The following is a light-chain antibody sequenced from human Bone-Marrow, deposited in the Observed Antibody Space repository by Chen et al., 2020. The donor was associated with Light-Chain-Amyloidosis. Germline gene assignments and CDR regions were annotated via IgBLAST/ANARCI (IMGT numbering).Light chain of an antibody. J-gene: IGKJ5*01. V-gene: IGKV1-39*01. CDR1: QRISNY. Sequence: DIQMTQSPSSLSASVGDRVTITCRASQRISNYLNWYQQKPGKAPKLLIHAASTLQSGVPLRFSGSGSGKDFILTISSVQPEDFEIYDCQHSYSMSSITFGQGTRLEIK. CDR2: AAS. CDR3: QHSYSMSSIT.